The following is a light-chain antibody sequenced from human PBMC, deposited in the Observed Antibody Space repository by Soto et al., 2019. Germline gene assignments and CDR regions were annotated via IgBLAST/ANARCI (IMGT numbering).Light chain of an antibody. CDR3: MQALQNPST. J-gene: IGKJ1*01. CDR2: LGS. Sequence: DIVMTQSPLSLPVTPGEPASISCRSSQSLLHSNGYNHLHWYLQKPGQSPQLLIYLGSNRASGVLDRWIGSGSCTDFTLKIIRVEAEDVVVYYCMQALQNPSTFGQGTKVEIK. V-gene: IGKV2-28*01. CDR1: QSLLHSNGYNH.